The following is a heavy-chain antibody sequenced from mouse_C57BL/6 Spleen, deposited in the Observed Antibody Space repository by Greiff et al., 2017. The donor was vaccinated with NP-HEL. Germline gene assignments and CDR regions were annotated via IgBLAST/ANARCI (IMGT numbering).Heavy chain of an antibody. CDR2: IYPSDSET. Sequence: VQLQQPGAELVRPGSSVKLSCKASGYTFTSYWMDWVKQRPGQGLEWIGNIYPSDSETHYNQKFKDKATLTVDKSSSTAYMQLSSLTSEDSAVYYCARGGFYYGSSYPFAYWGQGTLVTVSA. J-gene: IGHJ3*01. CDR3: ARGGFYYGSSYPFAY. V-gene: IGHV1-61*01. CDR1: GYTFTSYW. D-gene: IGHD1-1*01.